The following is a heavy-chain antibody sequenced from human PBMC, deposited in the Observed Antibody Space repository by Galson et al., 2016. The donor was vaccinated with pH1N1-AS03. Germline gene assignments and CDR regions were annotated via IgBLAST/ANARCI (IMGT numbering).Heavy chain of an antibody. CDR2: ISRNSGNI. J-gene: IGHJ5*01. CDR3: VKSGTYSSSRGWFDS. D-gene: IGHD6-13*01. Sequence: SLRLSCAASRFTFNGYAMHWVSSISRNSGNIDYADSVKGRFTLSRDDAKNSLFLQMNSLRTEDTAFYYCVKSGTYSSSRGWFDSWGQGTLVTVSS. CDR1: RFTFNGYA. V-gene: IGHV3-9*01.